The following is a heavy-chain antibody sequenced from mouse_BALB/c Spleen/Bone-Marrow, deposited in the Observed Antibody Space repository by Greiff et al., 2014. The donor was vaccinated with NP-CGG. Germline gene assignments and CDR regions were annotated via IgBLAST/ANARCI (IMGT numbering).Heavy chain of an antibody. D-gene: IGHD2-3*01. Sequence: EVQRVESGPELVKPGTSVKMSCKASGYTFTSYVMHWVKQKPGQGLEWIGYIIPYNDGTKYNEKFKGKATLTSDKSSSTAYMELSSLTSEDSAVYYCASHDGYYVGWYFDVWGAGTTVTVSS. J-gene: IGHJ1*01. CDR3: ASHDGYYVGWYFDV. V-gene: IGHV1-14*01. CDR2: IIPYNDGT. CDR1: GYTFTSYV.